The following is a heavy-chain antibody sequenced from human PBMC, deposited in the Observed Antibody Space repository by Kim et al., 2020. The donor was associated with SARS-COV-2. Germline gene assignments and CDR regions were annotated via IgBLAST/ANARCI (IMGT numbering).Heavy chain of an antibody. Sequence: GGFLRLSCAASGFTFDDYAMHWVRQAPGKGLEWVSLISGDGGSTYYADSVKGRFTISRDNSKNSLYLQMNSLRTEDTALYDCAKDRTRWFGELNYYYGMDVWGQGTTVTVSS. J-gene: IGHJ6*02. V-gene: IGHV3-43*02. D-gene: IGHD3-10*01. CDR3: AKDRTRWFGELNYYYGMDV. CDR1: GFTFDDYA. CDR2: ISGDGGST.